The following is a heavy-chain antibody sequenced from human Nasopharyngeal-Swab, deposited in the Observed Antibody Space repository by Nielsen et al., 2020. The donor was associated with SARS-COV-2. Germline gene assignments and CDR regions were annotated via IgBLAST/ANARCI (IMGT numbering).Heavy chain of an antibody. J-gene: IGHJ2*01. V-gene: IGHV1-69*04. D-gene: IGHD4-11*01. Sequence: SAKVSCKAPGGTFSSYAISWVRQAPGQGLEWMGRIIPILGIANYAQKFQGRVTITADKSTSTAYMELSSLRSEDTAVYYCARYYSNYHFWYFDLWGRGTLVTVSS. CDR3: ARYYSNYHFWYFDL. CDR2: IIPILGIA. CDR1: GGTFSSYA.